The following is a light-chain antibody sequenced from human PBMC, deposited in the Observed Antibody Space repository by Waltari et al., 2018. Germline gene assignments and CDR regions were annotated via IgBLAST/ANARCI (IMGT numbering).Light chain of an antibody. CDR2: QAS. CDR1: QSILNK. Sequence: EIEMTQSPGTLSVSPGESATLPCRASQSILNKLVWYQQKPGQAPRLLIYQASTRATGIPARFSGSGSGTEFTLTISSLQSEDSAVYYCQQYHNWPPLTFGGGTKVEIK. J-gene: IGKJ4*01. V-gene: IGKV3-15*01. CDR3: QQYHNWPPLT.